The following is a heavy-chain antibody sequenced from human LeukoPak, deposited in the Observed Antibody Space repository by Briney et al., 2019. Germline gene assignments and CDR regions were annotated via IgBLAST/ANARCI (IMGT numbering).Heavy chain of an antibody. V-gene: IGHV4-39*07. CDR1: GGSISSSSYY. J-gene: IGHJ4*02. CDR2: IYYSGST. D-gene: IGHD6-13*01. Sequence: SETLSLTCTVSGGSISSSSYYWGWIRQPPGKGLEWIGSIYYSGSTYYNPSLKSRVTISVDTSKNQFSLKLSSVTAADTAVYYCARDAGAFIAAAGTLGGWHFDYWGQGTLVTVSS. CDR3: ARDAGAFIAAAGTLGGWHFDY.